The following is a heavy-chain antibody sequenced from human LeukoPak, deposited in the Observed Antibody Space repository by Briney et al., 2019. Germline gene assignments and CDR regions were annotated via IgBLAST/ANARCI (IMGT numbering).Heavy chain of an antibody. J-gene: IGHJ4*02. CDR3: AKVPSGYGLLNYFDY. D-gene: IGHD5-18*01. Sequence: GRSLRLSCAASGFTFSSYAMSWVRQAPGKGLEWVSAISGSGGSTYYADSVKGRFTISRDNSKNTLYLQMNSLRAEDTAVYYCAKVPSGYGLLNYFDYWGQGTLVTVSS. V-gene: IGHV3-23*01. CDR1: GFTFSSYA. CDR2: ISGSGGST.